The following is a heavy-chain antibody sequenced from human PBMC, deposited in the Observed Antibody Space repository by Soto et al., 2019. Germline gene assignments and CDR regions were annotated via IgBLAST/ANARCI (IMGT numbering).Heavy chain of an antibody. CDR3: ARGGFGELLRYYYYYVMDV. CDR2: IWYDGSNK. Sequence: GESLKISCAASGFTFSSYGMHWVRQAPGKGLEWVAVIWYDGSNKYYADSVKGRFTISRDNSKNTLYLQMNSLRAEDTAVYYCARGGFGELLRYYYYYVMDVWGQGTTVTVSS. J-gene: IGHJ6*02. V-gene: IGHV3-33*01. CDR1: GFTFSSYG. D-gene: IGHD3-10*01.